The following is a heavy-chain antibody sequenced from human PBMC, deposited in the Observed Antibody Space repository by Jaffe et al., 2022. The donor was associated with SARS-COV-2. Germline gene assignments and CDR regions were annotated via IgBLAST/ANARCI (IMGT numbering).Heavy chain of an antibody. CDR1: GGSISSYY. Sequence: QVQLQESGPGLVKPSETLSLTCTVSGGSISSYYWSWIRQPPGKGLEWIGYIYYSGSTNYNPSLKSRVTISVDTSKNQFSLKLSSVTAADTAVYYCARVGCSGGSCYSGNMWVGGMDVWGQGTTVTVSS. V-gene: IGHV4-59*01. CDR3: ARVGCSGGSCYSGNMWVGGMDV. D-gene: IGHD2-15*01. J-gene: IGHJ6*02. CDR2: IYYSGST.